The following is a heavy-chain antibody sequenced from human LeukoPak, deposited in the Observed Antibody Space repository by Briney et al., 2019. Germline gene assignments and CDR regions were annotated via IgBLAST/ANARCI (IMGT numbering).Heavy chain of an antibody. Sequence: GGSLRLSCAASGFTFSSYGMHWVRQAPGKGLEWVAFIRYDGSNEYYADSVKGRFTISRDNSKYTLYLQMNSLRADDTAVYYCAKILRVGATLDYWGQGTLVTVSS. D-gene: IGHD1-26*01. CDR1: GFTFSSYG. CDR3: AKILRVGATLDY. CDR2: IRYDGSNE. J-gene: IGHJ4*02. V-gene: IGHV3-30*02.